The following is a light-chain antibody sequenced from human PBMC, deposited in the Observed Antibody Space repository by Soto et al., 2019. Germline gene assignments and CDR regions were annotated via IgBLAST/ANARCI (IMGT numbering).Light chain of an antibody. Sequence: DIQMTQSPSTLYASVGGRVTITCRASQSVGTWVAWYQQKPGKAPKLLIYGASNLESGVPSRFSGSGSGTEFTLTITTLQPDDFATYFCQQYNRNTWSFGPGTKVDIK. V-gene: IGKV1-5*01. CDR3: QQYNRNTWS. CDR2: GAS. J-gene: IGKJ1*01. CDR1: QSVGTW.